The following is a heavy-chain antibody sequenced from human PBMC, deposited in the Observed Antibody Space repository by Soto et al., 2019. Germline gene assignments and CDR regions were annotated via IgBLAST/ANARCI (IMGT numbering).Heavy chain of an antibody. D-gene: IGHD3-10*01. CDR1: GFTFSSYA. CDR2: ISGSGGST. V-gene: IGHV3-23*01. Sequence: GSLRLSCAASGFTFSSYAMSWVRQAPGKGLEWVSAISGSGGSTYYADSVKGRFTISRDNSKNTLYLQMNSLRAEDTAVYYCAKDWAMVRGVIITSWGQGTLVTVSS. J-gene: IGHJ4*02. CDR3: AKDWAMVRGVIITS.